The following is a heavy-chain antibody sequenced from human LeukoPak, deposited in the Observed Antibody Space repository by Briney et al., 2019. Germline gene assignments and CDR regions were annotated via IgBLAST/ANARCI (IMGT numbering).Heavy chain of an antibody. CDR1: GYTLTELS. V-gene: IGHV1-24*01. D-gene: IGHD2-2*01. Sequence: ASVKVSCKVSGYTLTELSMHWVRQAPGKGLEWMGGFDPEDGETIYAQKFQGRVTMTEDTSTDTAYMELSSLRSEDTAVYYCATKCFMSRSTSCSHFDYWGQGTLVTVSS. J-gene: IGHJ4*02. CDR2: FDPEDGET. CDR3: ATKCFMSRSTSCSHFDY.